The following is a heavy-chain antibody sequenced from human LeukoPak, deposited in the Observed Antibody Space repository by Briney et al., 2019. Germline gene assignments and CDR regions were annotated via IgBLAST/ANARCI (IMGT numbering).Heavy chain of an antibody. CDR3: AKDGDDDYGDYFDY. Sequence: GGSLRLSCAASGFTFSSYAMSWVRQPPGKGLEWVSGISGSGDNTYYADSVKGRFTISRDNSKNTLYLQMNSLRAEDTAVYYCAKDGDDDYGDYFDYWGQGTLVTVSS. CDR1: GFTFSSYA. V-gene: IGHV3-23*01. CDR2: ISGSGDNT. J-gene: IGHJ4*02. D-gene: IGHD4-17*01.